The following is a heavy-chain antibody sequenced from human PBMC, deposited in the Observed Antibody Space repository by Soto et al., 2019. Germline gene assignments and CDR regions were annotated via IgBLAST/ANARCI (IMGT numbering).Heavy chain of an antibody. V-gene: IGHV3-48*03. CDR2: ITSGGTT. Sequence: LRLSCTASGFTSSSYEMTWVRQAPGKGLEWISYITSGGTTYYADSAKGRFTISRDNAKNSLYLHLNSLTAEDTAIYYCARVLYATWSSFDYWGQGTLVTVSS. CDR3: ARVLYATWSSFDY. D-gene: IGHD1-26*01. J-gene: IGHJ4*02. CDR1: GFTSSSYE.